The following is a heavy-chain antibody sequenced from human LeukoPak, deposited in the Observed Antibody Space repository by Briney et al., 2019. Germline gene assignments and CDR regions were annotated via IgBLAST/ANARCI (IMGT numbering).Heavy chain of an antibody. CDR3: ARDQSSVAGTTYNWFDP. Sequence: GGSLRLSCAASGFTFSSSSMNWVRQAPGKGREWVSYISSSSSTIYYTDSVKGRFTISRDNAKNSLYLQMNSLRADDTAVYYCARDQSSVAGTTYNWFDPWGQGTLVTVSS. CDR1: GFTFSSSS. CDR2: ISSSSSTI. D-gene: IGHD6-19*01. J-gene: IGHJ5*02. V-gene: IGHV3-48*01.